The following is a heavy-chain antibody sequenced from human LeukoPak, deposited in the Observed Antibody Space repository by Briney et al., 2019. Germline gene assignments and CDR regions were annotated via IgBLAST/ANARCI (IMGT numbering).Heavy chain of an antibody. CDR2: IRSKANNYAT. V-gene: IGHV3-73*01. D-gene: IGHD2-2*01. J-gene: IGHJ4*02. CDR1: GFTFSDAS. CDR3: LARGHRYAHFDY. Sequence: GGSLRLSCAASGFTFSDASILWVRQASGKGLEWVVRIRSKANNYATAYAESVKGRVTISRDDSKNTAYLQMNSLESGDTAVYHCLARGHRYAHFDYLGQGILVTVSS.